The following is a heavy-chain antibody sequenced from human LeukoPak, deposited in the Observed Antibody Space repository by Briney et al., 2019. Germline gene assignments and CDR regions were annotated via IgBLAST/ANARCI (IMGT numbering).Heavy chain of an antibody. CDR2: INHSGST. CDR1: GGSISSGGYY. Sequence: PSETLSLTCTVSGGSISSGGYYCSWVRQPPGKGLEWIGEINHSGSTNYNPSLKSRVTISIDTSKNQFSLKLSSVTAADTAVYYCAVGRSYWGQGTLVTVSS. CDR3: AVGRSY. J-gene: IGHJ4*02. V-gene: IGHV4-39*07.